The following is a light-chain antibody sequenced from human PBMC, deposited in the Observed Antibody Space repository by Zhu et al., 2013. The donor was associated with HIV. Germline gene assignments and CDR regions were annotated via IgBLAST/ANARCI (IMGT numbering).Light chain of an antibody. V-gene: IGKV3-20*01. CDR2: GAS. CDR1: QTVSYRH. Sequence: DIVLTQSPGTLSLSPGDRATLSCRASQTVSYRHIAWYQQKPGQPPRLLIYGASSRATGIPDRFSGSGSGTDFTLSISRLEPEDFAVYYCQQYGTSLITFGGGTTVEIK. J-gene: IGKJ4*01. CDR3: QQYGTSLIT.